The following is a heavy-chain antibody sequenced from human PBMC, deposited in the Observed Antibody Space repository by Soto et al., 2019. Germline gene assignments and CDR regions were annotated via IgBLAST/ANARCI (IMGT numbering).Heavy chain of an antibody. D-gene: IGHD2-8*02. V-gene: IGHV3-23*01. CDR3: AKATATGGGAFDI. CDR1: GFTCSSYD. J-gene: IGHJ3*02. CDR2: ILVGGST. Sequence: EVQMLESGGGLVQPGGSLRLSCAASGFTCSSYDMSWVRQAPGKGLEWVSTILVGGSTYYADSVKGRFTISRDNSKNTLYLQMYSLTAGDTAVYYCAKATATGGGAFDICGQGTMVTVSS.